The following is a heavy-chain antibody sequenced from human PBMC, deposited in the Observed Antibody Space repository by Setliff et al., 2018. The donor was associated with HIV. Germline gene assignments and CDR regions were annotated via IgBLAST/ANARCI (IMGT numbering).Heavy chain of an antibody. CDR1: GCTFTDYY. CDR2: VDPEDGET. D-gene: IGHD1-26*01. V-gene: IGHV1-69-2*01. Sequence: ASVKVSCKASGCTFTDYYMHWVQQAPGKGLEWMGRVDPEDGETIYAEKFQGRVTITADTSTDTAYMELSSLRSEDTAVYYCATVEWEPADYWGQGTLVTVSS. CDR3: ATVEWEPADY. J-gene: IGHJ4*02.